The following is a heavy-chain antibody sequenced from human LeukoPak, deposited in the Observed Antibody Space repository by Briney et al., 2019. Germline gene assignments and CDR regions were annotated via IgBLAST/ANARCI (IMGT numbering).Heavy chain of an antibody. V-gene: IGHV3-53*01. Sequence: GSLRLSCAASGFTVSSNYMSWVRQAPGKGLEWVSVIYSGGSTYYADSVKGRFTISRDNSKNTLYLQMNSLRAEDTAVYYCARAAYDSSGYLTLRGQGTLVTVSS. J-gene: IGHJ4*02. CDR1: GFTVSSNY. CDR2: IYSGGST. D-gene: IGHD3-22*01. CDR3: ARAAYDSSGYLTL.